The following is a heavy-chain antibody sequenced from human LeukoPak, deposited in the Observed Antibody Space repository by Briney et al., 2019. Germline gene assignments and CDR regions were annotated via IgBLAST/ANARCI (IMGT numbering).Heavy chain of an antibody. CDR2: ISYDGASK. Sequence: GRSLRLSCAASGFTLSSYAMHWVRQAPGKGLEWVAVISYDGASKYSADSVKGRFTISRDNSKNTLYLQMNSLRAEDTALYSWARAYTEGSSWYDYWGQGTLVTVST. V-gene: IGHV3-30-3*01. CDR1: GFTLSSYA. D-gene: IGHD6-13*01. J-gene: IGHJ4*02. CDR3: ARAYTEGSSWYDY.